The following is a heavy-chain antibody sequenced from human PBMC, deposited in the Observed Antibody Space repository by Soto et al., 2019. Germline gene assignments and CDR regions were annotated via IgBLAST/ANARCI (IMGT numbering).Heavy chain of an antibody. Sequence: SVTLSLTCPASCSSISCYYWLSHPQPPGKGLEWIGYIYYSGSTNYIPSLKSRVTISVDTSKNQFSLKLSSVTAADTAVYYCASFSVAGRNHDYWGQGTLVTVSS. V-gene: IGHV4-59*01. J-gene: IGHJ4*02. CDR2: IYYSGST. D-gene: IGHD6-19*01. CDR1: CSSISCYY. CDR3: ASFSVAGRNHDY.